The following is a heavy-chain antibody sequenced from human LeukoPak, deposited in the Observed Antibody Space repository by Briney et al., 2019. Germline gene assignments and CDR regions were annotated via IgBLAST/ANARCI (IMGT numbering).Heavy chain of an antibody. CDR1: GGSISNHNW. V-gene: IGHV4-4*02. CDR3: ARGNYDSSGYPFDAFDI. CDR2: IYHSGST. D-gene: IGHD3-22*01. Sequence: PSETLSLTCTVSGGSISNHNWWSWVRQPPGKGLEWIAEIYHSGSTNYNPSLKSRITISVDKSQNQFSLKLSSVTAADTAVYYCARGNYDSSGYPFDAFDIWGQGTMVTVSS. J-gene: IGHJ3*02.